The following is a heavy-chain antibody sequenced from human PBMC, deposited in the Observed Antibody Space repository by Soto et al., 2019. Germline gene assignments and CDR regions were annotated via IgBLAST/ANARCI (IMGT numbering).Heavy chain of an antibody. D-gene: IGHD4-4*01. CDR2: MNPNNGNT. J-gene: IGHJ6*03. Sequence: QVQLVQSGAEVKKPGASVKVSCKTSGYTFTSYDINWVRQAAGQGLEWMGWMNPNNGNTGYAQKFQGRVTMTRNTSESTAYMELNNLRAEDKAVYYCARWMKMTTVTHYYYYNIDLWGKGTTVTVSS. CDR3: ARWMKMTTVTHYYYYNIDL. CDR1: GYTFTSYD. V-gene: IGHV1-8*01.